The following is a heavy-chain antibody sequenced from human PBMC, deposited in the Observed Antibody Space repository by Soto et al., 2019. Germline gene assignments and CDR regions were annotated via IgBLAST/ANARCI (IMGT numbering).Heavy chain of an antibody. D-gene: IGHD1-20*01. J-gene: IGHJ3*02. Sequence: PSETLSLTCTVSGGSISSYYWSWIRQPPGKGLEWIGYIYYSGSTNYNPSLKSRVTISVDTSKNQFSLKLSSVTAADTAVYYCARGDNWNHSAFDIWGQGTMVTVSS. CDR2: IYYSGST. CDR3: ARGDNWNHSAFDI. V-gene: IGHV4-59*01. CDR1: GGSISSYY.